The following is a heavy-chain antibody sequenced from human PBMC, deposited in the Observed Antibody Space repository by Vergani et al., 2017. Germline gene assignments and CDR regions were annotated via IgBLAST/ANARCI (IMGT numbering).Heavy chain of an antibody. D-gene: IGHD2/OR15-2a*01. CDR1: GFIFTTYW. CDR2: INKDGRET. Sequence: EVQLVESGGSLVQPGGSLRLSCAASGFIFTTYWMSRVRQAPGKGLEWVVNINKDGRETYYVDSVKGRFTISRDNAKNLLFLEMNSLRVEDTAVYYCVRDTPLGTTEVAFDWGQGTLVTVSS. CDR3: VRDTPLGTTEVAFD. J-gene: IGHJ4*02. V-gene: IGHV3-7*01.